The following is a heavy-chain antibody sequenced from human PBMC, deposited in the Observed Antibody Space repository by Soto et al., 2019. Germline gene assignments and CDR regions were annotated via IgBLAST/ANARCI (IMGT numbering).Heavy chain of an antibody. V-gene: IGHV3-23*01. D-gene: IGHD3-3*01. J-gene: IGHJ6*02. CDR2: ISGSGGST. CDR3: ATDGTISGVVHYYYYGMDV. CDR1: GFTFSSYA. Sequence: VGSLRLSCAASGFTFSSYAMSWVRQAPGKGLEWVSAISGSGGSTYYADSVKGRFTISRDNSKNTLYLQMNSLRAEDTAVYYCATDGTISGVVHYYYYGMDVWGQGTTVTVSS.